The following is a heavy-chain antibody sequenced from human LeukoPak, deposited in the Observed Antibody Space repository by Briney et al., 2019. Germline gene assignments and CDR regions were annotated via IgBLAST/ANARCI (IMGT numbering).Heavy chain of an antibody. CDR2: INPKSGGT. D-gene: IGHD5-12*01. J-gene: IGHJ5*02. Sequence: ASVKVSCKASGYTFSDYYMHWVRQAPGQGLEWMGWINPKSGGTYFALKFQGRVTMTRDTSISTAYMELSRLRSDDTAVYYCARDPATHTYSGYEDNWFDPWGQGTLVTVSS. CDR1: GYTFSDYY. V-gene: IGHV1-2*02. CDR3: ARDPATHTYSGYEDNWFDP.